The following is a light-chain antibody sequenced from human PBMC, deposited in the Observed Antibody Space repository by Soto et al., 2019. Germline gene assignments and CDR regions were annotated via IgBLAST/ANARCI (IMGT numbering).Light chain of an antibody. CDR2: GNS. CDR1: SSNIGAGFD. Sequence: QAVVTQPPSVSGAPGQRVTISCTGSSSNIGAGFDVHWYQQLPGTAPKVLIYGNSNRPSGVPDRFSGSNSGTSASLAITGLQAEDEADYYCQSYDSSLSGVFGGGTKVTVL. V-gene: IGLV1-40*01. J-gene: IGLJ3*02. CDR3: QSYDSSLSGV.